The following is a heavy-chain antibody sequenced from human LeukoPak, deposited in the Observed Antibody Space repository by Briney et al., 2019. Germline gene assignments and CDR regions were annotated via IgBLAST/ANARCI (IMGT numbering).Heavy chain of an antibody. CDR3: AREGGYCSGGSCYWWFDP. CDR1: GYTLTGYY. D-gene: IGHD2-15*01. V-gene: IGHV1-2*02. J-gene: IGHJ5*02. CDR2: INPNSGGT. Sequence: GASVKVSCKASGYTLTGYYMHWVRQAPGQGLEWMGWINPNSGGTNYAQKFQGRVTMTRDTSISTAYMELSRLRSDDTAVYYCAREGGYCSGGSCYWWFDPWGQGTLVTVSS.